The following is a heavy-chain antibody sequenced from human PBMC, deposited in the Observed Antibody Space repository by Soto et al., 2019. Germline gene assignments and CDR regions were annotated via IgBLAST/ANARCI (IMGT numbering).Heavy chain of an antibody. CDR2: FDLEDGET. CDR1: GYTLTELS. Sequence: QVQLVQSGAEVKKPGASVKVSCKVSGYTLTELSMHWVRQAPGKGLEWMGGFDLEDGETIYAQKFQGRVTMTEDTSTDTAYMELSSLRSEDTAVYYCATGSFVDIVATLELHAFDIWGQGTMVTVSS. V-gene: IGHV1-24*01. CDR3: ATGSFVDIVATLELHAFDI. D-gene: IGHD5-12*01. J-gene: IGHJ3*02.